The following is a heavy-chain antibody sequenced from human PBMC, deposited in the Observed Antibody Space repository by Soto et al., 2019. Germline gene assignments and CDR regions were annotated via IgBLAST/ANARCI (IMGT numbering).Heavy chain of an antibody. CDR2: IIPIFGAA. J-gene: IGHJ5*02. V-gene: IGHV1-69*12. D-gene: IGHD3-22*01. CDR1: GGTFSSYA. CDR3: ATGRVPSSGYYPYWFDP. Sequence: QVQLVQSGAEVKKPGSSVKVSCKASGGTFSSYAISWVRQAPGQGLEWMGEIIPIFGAANYEQKFQGRVTSTAHESTTTAYIGLGSLRSEDKAGYYCATGRVPSSGYYPYWFDPWGQGTLVTVSS.